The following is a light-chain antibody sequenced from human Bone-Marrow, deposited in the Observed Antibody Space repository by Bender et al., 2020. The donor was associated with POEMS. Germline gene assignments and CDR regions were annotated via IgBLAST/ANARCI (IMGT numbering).Light chain of an antibody. CDR1: ISDVGGYGY. CDR2: DDT. V-gene: IGLV2-14*01. Sequence: QSALTQPASVSGSLGQSITISCTGTISDVGGYGYVSWYQQHPGKVPKLIIYDDTRRPSGVSHRFSASKSGNTASLTISGLQAEDEADYYCNSFTSSSIVVFGSGTKVTVL. CDR3: NSFTSSSIVV. J-gene: IGLJ1*01.